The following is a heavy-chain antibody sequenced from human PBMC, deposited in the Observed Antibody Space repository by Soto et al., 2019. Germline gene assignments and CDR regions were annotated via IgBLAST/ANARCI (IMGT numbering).Heavy chain of an antibody. CDR2: IWYDGSNK. J-gene: IGHJ3*02. D-gene: IGHD3-22*01. Sequence: QVQLVESGGGVVQPGRSLRLSCAASGFTFSSYGMHWVRQAPGKGLEWVAVIWYDGSNKYYADSVKGRFTISRENSKNTLYLQMNSLRAEDTAVYYCARGITMIVVGYDDFDIGGQGPMVTVSS. CDR1: GFTFSSYG. CDR3: ARGITMIVVGYDDFDI. V-gene: IGHV3-33*01.